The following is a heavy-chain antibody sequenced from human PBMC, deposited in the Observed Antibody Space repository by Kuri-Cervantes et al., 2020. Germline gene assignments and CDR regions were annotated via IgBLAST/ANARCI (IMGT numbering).Heavy chain of an antibody. CDR2: MNPKSGNT. CDR3: ARVRGFCSSTSCYEGFDY. Sequence: ASVKVSCKASGYTFTSYDINWVRQATGQGLEWMGWMNPKSGNTGYAQKFQGRVTMTRDTSLSTAYMELSSLRSEDTAVYYCARVRGFCSSTSCYEGFDYWGQGTLVTVSS. D-gene: IGHD2-2*01. J-gene: IGHJ4*02. CDR1: GYTFTSYD. V-gene: IGHV1-8*02.